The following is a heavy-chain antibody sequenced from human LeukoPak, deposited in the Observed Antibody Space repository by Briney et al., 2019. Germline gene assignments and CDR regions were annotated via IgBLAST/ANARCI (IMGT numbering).Heavy chain of an antibody. CDR3: ARRIQLWSHHPYYYYYMDV. CDR1: GYTFTSYD. V-gene: IGHV1-8*01. J-gene: IGHJ6*03. CDR2: MNPNSGNT. Sequence: ASVKVSCKASGYTFTSYDINWVRQATGQGLEWMGWMNPNSGNTGYAQKFQGRVTKTRNTSISTAYMELSSLRSEDTAVYYCARRIQLWSHHPYYYYYMDVWGKGTTVTVSS. D-gene: IGHD5-18*01.